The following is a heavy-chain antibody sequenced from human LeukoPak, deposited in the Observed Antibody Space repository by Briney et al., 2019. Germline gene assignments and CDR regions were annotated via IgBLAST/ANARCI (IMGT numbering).Heavy chain of an antibody. J-gene: IGHJ4*02. CDR3: ARNFDSSGYYLAY. D-gene: IGHD3-22*01. Sequence: SETLSLTCAVYGGSFSGFYWSWIRQPPGKGLEWIGEINYSENTNWIGEIKHSENTNYNPSLKSRVTISVDRSKNQFSLQLRSVTAADTAVYYCARNFDSSGYYLAYWGQGNLVTVSS. CDR1: GGSFSGFY. CDR2: IKHSENT. V-gene: IGHV4-34*01.